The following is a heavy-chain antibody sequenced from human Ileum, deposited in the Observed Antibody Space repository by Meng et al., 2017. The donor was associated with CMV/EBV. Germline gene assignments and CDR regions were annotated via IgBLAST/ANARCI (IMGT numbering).Heavy chain of an antibody. J-gene: IGHJ5*02. CDR3: ARRAGTGWFDP. CDR1: GYTFTTYW. CDR2: IYPYDSDT. D-gene: IGHD6-19*01. Sequence: GESLKISCRASGYTFTTYWIDWVRQMPGKGLEWVASIYPYDSDTRYGPSFQGQVTISADKSINTAYLQWSNLKTSDTATYYCARRAGTGWFDPWGQGTQVTVSS. V-gene: IGHV5-51*01.